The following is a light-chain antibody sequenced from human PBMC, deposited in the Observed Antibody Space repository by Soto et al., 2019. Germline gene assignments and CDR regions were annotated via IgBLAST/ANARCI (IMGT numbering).Light chain of an antibody. CDR1: QSVSSSY. J-gene: IGKJ5*01. CDR2: GAS. CDR3: QQRSSWPRIT. V-gene: IGKV3D-20*02. Sequence: EIVLTQSPGTLSLSPVERATLSCMASQSVSSSYLAWYQQKPGQAPRLLIYGASSRATGIPDRFSGSGSGTDFTLTISSLEPDDFAVYYCQQRSSWPRITFGQGTRLEIK.